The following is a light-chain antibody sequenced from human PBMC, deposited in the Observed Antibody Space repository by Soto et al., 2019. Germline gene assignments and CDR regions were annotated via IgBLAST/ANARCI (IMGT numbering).Light chain of an antibody. V-gene: IGLV2-14*01. CDR2: DVS. J-gene: IGLJ1*01. Sequence: QSVLTQPASVSGSSGQSITISCTGTSSDVCVYNYVSWYQQHPGKAPKLMIYDVSNRPSGVSNRFSGSKSGNTASLTISGLQAEDEADYYCSSYTSSSTLGLYVFGTGTKVTVL. CDR1: SSDVCVYNY. CDR3: SSYTSSSTLGLYV.